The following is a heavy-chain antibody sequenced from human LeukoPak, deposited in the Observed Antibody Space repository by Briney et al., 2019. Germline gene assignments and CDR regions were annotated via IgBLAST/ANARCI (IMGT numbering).Heavy chain of an antibody. CDR2: ISYDGSNK. V-gene: IGHV3-30*18. Sequence: GGSLRLSCAASGFTFSSYGMHWVRQAPGKGLEWVAVISYDGSNKYYADSVKGRFTISRDNSKNTLYLQMNSLRAEDTAVYYCAKGKMAMVQGTLDYWGQGTLVTVSS. J-gene: IGHJ4*02. D-gene: IGHD3-10*01. CDR3: AKGKMAMVQGTLDY. CDR1: GFTFSSYG.